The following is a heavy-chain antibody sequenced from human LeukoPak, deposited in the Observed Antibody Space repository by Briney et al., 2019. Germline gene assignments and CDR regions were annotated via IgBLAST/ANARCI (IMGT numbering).Heavy chain of an antibody. Sequence: GASVKVSCKASGGTFSSYTISWVRQAPGQGLEWMGRIIPILGIANYAQKFQGRVTITADKSTSTAYMELCSLRSEDTAVYYCARAKSNDGGYYRKHFDYWGQGTLVTVSS. CDR3: ARAKSNDGGYYRKHFDY. V-gene: IGHV1-69*02. CDR2: IIPILGIA. CDR1: GGTFSSYT. J-gene: IGHJ4*02. D-gene: IGHD3-22*01.